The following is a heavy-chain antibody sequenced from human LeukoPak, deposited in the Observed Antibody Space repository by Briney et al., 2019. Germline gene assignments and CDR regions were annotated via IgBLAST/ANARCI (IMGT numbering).Heavy chain of an antibody. V-gene: IGHV3-21*01. CDR3: ATKKGVVAVAGTFDY. D-gene: IGHD6-19*01. J-gene: IGHJ4*02. CDR1: GFTFSSYT. Sequence: GGSLRLSCTASGFTFSSYTMNWVRQAPGKGLEWVASISSSSTYMYNADSVKGRFTISRDNATNSLYLQINSVRAEDTAVYYCATKKGVVAVAGTFDYWGQGTLVTVSS. CDR2: ISSSSTYM.